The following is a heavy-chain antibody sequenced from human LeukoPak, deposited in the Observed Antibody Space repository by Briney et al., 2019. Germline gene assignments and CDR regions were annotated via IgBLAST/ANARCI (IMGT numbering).Heavy chain of an antibody. CDR1: GGSISSGVYY. CDR3: ARGSLAGAYCGGDCFLLFDY. V-gene: IGHV4-31*03. D-gene: IGHD2-21*02. Sequence: SETLSLTCTVSGGSISSGVYYWSWIRQHPGKGLEWIGYIYYSGSTYYSPSLKSRVTISRDTSKNQFSLKLSSVTAADTAVYYCARGSLAGAYCGGDCFLLFDYWGQGTLVTVSS. CDR2: IYYSGST. J-gene: IGHJ4*02.